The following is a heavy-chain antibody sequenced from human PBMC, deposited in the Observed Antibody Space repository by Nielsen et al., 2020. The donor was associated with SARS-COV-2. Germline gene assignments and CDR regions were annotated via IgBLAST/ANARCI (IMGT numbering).Heavy chain of an antibody. CDR3: ARVARDRRVHNNWFDP. J-gene: IGHJ5*02. D-gene: IGHD2-15*01. V-gene: IGHV4-39*01. Sequence: GSLRLSCTVSGGSISSSSYYWGWIRQPPGKGLEWIGSICYSGSTYYNPSLKSRVTISVDTSKNQFSLKLSSVTAADTAVYYCARVARDRRVHNNWFDPWGQGTLVTVSS. CDR2: ICYSGST. CDR1: GGSISSSSYY.